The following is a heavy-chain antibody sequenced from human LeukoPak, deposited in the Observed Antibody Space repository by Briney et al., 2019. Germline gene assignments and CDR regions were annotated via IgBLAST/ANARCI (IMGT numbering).Heavy chain of an antibody. V-gene: IGHV1-46*01. J-gene: IGHJ5*02. Sequence: GASVKVSCKASGYIFTSYYMHWVRQAPGQGLEWMGIINPSGGSTSYAQKFQGRITMTRDMPTSTVYMELSSLRSEDTAVYYCARGLGRDTMLNWFDPWGQGTLVTVSS. D-gene: IGHD3-10*02. CDR2: INPSGGST. CDR3: ARGLGRDTMLNWFDP. CDR1: GYIFTSYY.